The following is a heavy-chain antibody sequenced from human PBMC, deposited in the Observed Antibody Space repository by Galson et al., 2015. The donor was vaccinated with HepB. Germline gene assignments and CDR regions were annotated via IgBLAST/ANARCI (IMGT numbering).Heavy chain of an antibody. D-gene: IGHD1-1*01. CDR3: AKARGQLGFDY. Sequence: SLRLSCAASGFTFSSYSMNWVRQAPGKGLEWVSSISSSSSCIYYADSVKGRFTISRDNSKNTLYLQMNNLRAEDTAVYYCAKARGQLGFDYWGQGTLVTVSS. CDR1: GFTFSSYS. J-gene: IGHJ4*02. V-gene: IGHV3-21*01. CDR2: ISSSSSCI.